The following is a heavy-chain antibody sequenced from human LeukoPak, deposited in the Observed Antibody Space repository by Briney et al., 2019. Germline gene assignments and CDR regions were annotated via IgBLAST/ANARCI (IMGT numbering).Heavy chain of an antibody. CDR1: GYTFTSYY. J-gene: IGHJ4*02. CDR2: INPSGGST. CDR3: ARGKEMATITGGTAY. V-gene: IGHV1-46*01. Sequence: ASVKVSCKASGYTFTSYYMHWVRQAPGQGLEWMGIINPSGGSTSYAQKFRGRVTMTRDTSTTTVYMELTSLKSDDTAVYYCARGKEMATITGGTAYWGQGTLVTVSS. D-gene: IGHD5-24*01.